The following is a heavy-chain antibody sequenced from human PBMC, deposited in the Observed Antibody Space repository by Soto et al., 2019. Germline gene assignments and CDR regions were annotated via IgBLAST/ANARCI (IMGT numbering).Heavy chain of an antibody. CDR3: ARDLMITFGAARTYFDS. V-gene: IGHV1-18*04. D-gene: IGHD3-16*01. J-gene: IGHJ4*02. Sequence: GASVKVACKASGYTFTSYGISWVRQAPGQGLEWMGWISAYNGNTNYAQKLQGRVTMTTDTSTSTAYMELRSLRSDDTAVYYCARDLMITFGAARTYFDSRGQGTLVTVSA. CDR2: ISAYNGNT. CDR1: GYTFTSYG.